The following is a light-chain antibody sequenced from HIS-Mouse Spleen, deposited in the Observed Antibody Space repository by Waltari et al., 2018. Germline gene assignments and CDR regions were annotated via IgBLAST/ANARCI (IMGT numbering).Light chain of an antibody. J-gene: IGKJ2*01. CDR3: QQYGSSPVT. CDR1: QSVSSSY. V-gene: IGKV3-20*01. Sequence: EIVLTQSPGTLSLSPGERATLSCRASQSVSSSYLAWYQQKPGQAPRPLIYGASSRATGIPDRFSGSGSGTDFTLTISRLEPEDFAVYYCQQYGSSPVTFGQGTKLEIK. CDR2: GAS.